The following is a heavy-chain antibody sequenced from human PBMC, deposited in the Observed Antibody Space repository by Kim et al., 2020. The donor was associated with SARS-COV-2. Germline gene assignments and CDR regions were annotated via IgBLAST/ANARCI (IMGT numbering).Heavy chain of an antibody. J-gene: IGHJ4*02. V-gene: IGHV1-58*01. D-gene: IGHD6-13*01. Sequence: YAQKFQERVTITRDMSTSTAYMELSSLRSEDTAVYYCAAASGGSSWYLNYWGQGTLVTVSS. CDR3: AAASGGSSWYLNY.